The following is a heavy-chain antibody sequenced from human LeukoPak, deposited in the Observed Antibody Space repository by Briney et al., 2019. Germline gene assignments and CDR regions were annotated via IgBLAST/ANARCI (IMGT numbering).Heavy chain of an antibody. J-gene: IGHJ4*02. CDR2: ISGGGGST. CDR1: GFTFSRYS. Sequence: GGSLRLSCAASGFTFSRYSMNWVRQAPGKGLEWVSAISGGGGSTYYADSVKGRVTISRDNSKNTLYLQMNSLRAEDTAVYFCARRYYDILTGYYKSPTVDYWGQGTLVTVSS. D-gene: IGHD3-9*01. CDR3: ARRYYDILTGYYKSPTVDY. V-gene: IGHV3-23*01.